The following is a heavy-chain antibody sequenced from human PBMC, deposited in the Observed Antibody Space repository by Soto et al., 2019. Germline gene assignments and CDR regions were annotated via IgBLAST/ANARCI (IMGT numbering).Heavy chain of an antibody. V-gene: IGHV4-39*01. Sequence: PSETLSLTCTVSVGSIRSSNHYLAWIRQSPGEGLEWIGSMFYSWGSFYNPSLESRVTMSVDTSKNQFSLNLGSVTAADTAVYYCASHPDSSAGYYLEYWGQGTMVTVSS. CDR1: VGSIRSSNHY. CDR2: MFYSWGS. CDR3: ASHPDSSAGYYLEY. D-gene: IGHD6-25*01. J-gene: IGHJ4*02.